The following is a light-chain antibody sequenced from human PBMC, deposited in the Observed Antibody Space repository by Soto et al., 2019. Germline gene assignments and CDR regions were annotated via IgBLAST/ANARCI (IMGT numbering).Light chain of an antibody. Sequence: EIVMTQSPATLSVSPGERATLSCRASQSVSSNLAWYQQKPGQAPRLLIYGASSRATGIPDRFSGSGSGTDFTLTISRLESEDFAVYHCQQYGSSPLTFGGGTTVDIK. CDR2: GAS. V-gene: IGKV3-20*01. CDR3: QQYGSSPLT. J-gene: IGKJ4*01. CDR1: QSVSSN.